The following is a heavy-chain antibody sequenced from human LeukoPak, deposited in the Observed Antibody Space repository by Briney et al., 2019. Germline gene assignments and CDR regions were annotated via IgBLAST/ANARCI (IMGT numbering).Heavy chain of an antibody. J-gene: IGHJ4*02. D-gene: IGHD6-19*01. CDR3: ARVVEQWLVFDY. CDR1: GGSTSSGGYS. V-gene: IGHV4-30-2*01. Sequence: TLCLTPAVSGGSTSSGGYSGSWIRQQPGKCLGWIGYIYHSGSTYYHPSLKSRVTISVDRSKTQFSLKLSSVTAADTAVYYCARVVEQWLVFDYWGQGTLVTVSS. CDR2: IYHSGST.